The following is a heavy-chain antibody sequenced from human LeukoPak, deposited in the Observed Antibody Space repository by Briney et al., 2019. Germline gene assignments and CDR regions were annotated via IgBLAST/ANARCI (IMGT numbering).Heavy chain of an antibody. J-gene: IGHJ4*02. CDR3: ATNPGITMVRGVIMDDY. CDR2: ISGSGGST. CDR1: GFTFSSYA. Sequence: GGSLRLSCAASGFTFSSYAMSWVREAPGKGLEWVSAISGSGGSTYYADSVKGRFTISRDNSKNTLYLQINSLIADDTAVYYCATNPGITMVRGVIMDDYWGQGTLVTVSS. D-gene: IGHD3-10*01. V-gene: IGHV3-23*01.